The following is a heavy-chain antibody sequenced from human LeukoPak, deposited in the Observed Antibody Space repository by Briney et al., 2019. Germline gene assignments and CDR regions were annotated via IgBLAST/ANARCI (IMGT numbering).Heavy chain of an antibody. D-gene: IGHD6-6*01. Sequence: SETLSLTCTVSGDSISSYYWSWIRQPPGKGLEWIGYIYTSGGTNYIPSLKGRVTISIDTSKNQFSLKLSSVTAADSAAYYCARLTRLSTSPDRYYLDYWGQGTLVTVSS. CDR3: ARLTRLSTSPDRYYLDY. CDR1: GDSISSYY. V-gene: IGHV4-4*09. J-gene: IGHJ4*02. CDR2: IYTSGGT.